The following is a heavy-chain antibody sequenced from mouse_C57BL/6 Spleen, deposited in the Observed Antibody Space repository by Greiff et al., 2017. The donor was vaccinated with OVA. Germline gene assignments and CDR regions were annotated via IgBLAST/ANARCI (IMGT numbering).Heavy chain of an antibody. J-gene: IGHJ4*01. D-gene: IGHD3-2*02. Sequence: EVQLQQPGAELVKPGASVKLSCKASGYSFTDYNMNWVKQSNGKSLEWIGVINPNYGTTSYNQKFKGKATLTVDQSSSTAYMQLNSLTSEDSAVYYCATRQLRLQDYAMDYWGQGTSVTVSS. V-gene: IGHV1-39*01. CDR2: INPNYGTT. CDR3: ATRQLRLQDYAMDY. CDR1: GYSFTDYN.